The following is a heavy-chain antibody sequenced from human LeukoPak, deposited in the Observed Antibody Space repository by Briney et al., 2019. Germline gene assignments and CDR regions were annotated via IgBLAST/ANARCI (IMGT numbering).Heavy chain of an antibody. CDR1: EFSLGTRGTC. Sequence: RLSGPALVKPTQTLTLTCTFSEFSLGTRGTCVNWIRQPPGKALEWLARIDWDGDTYYTPSLKTRLTVSTDTSKNQVVLTMTNMDPVDTATYYCKALDYHYFGMDVWGQGTTVIVSS. J-gene: IGHJ6*02. CDR3: KALDYHYFGMDV. CDR2: IDWDGDT. V-gene: IGHV2-70*11.